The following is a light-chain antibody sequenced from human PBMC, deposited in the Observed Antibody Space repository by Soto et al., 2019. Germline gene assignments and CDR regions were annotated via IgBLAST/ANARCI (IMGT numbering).Light chain of an antibody. CDR3: QQYNNWPPYT. CDR2: GAS. Sequence: EIVMTQSPATLSVSPGERATLSCRASQSVSSNLAWSQQKPGQAPRLLIYGASTRATGIPARFSGSGSGTEFTLTISSLQSEDFAVYYGQQYNNWPPYTFGRGTKLEIK. CDR1: QSVSSN. V-gene: IGKV3-15*01. J-gene: IGKJ2*01.